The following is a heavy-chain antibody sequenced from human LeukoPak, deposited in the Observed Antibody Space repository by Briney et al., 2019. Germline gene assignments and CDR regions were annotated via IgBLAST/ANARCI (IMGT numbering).Heavy chain of an antibody. Sequence: SLRLSCAASGFTFDDYAMHWVRQAPGKGLEWVSGISWNSGSIGYADSVKGRFTISRDNAKNSLYLQMNSLRAEDTALYYCAKGAYCGGDCYHQFDYWGQGTLVTVSS. CDR1: GFTFDDYA. V-gene: IGHV3-9*01. CDR3: AKGAYCGGDCYHQFDY. J-gene: IGHJ4*02. CDR2: ISWNSGSI. D-gene: IGHD2-21*02.